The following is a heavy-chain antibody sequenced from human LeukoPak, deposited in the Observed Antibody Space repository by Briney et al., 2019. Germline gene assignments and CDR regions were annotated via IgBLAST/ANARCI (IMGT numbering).Heavy chain of an antibody. CDR2: IYPGDSDT. D-gene: IGHD3-22*01. CDR3: ARQVPPVHYYDSSYWFDP. Sequence: RGASLQISCKSSGSRFTSYWIGWVRQLPGKGLEWMGIIYPGDSDTRYSPSFQGQVTISADKSISTAYLQWSSLKASDTAMYYCARQVPPVHYYDSSYWFDPWGQGTLVTVSS. V-gene: IGHV5-51*01. CDR1: GSRFTSYW. J-gene: IGHJ5*02.